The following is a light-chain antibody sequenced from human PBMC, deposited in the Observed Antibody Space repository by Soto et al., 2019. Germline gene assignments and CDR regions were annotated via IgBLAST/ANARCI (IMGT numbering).Light chain of an antibody. CDR1: QSVSSSY. V-gene: IGKV3D-20*01. CDR2: DAS. J-gene: IGKJ4*01. Sequence: ENVLTQSPATLSLSPGERATLSCGASQSVSSSYLAWYQQKPGLAPRILIYDASSRATGIPDRFSGSGSGTDFTLTISRLEPEDFAVYDCQQYGSSPVTFGGGTKVEIK. CDR3: QQYGSSPVT.